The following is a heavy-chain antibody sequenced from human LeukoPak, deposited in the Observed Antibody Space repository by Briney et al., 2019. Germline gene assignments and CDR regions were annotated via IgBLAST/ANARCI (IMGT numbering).Heavy chain of an antibody. Sequence: SETLSLTCAVYGGSFSGYYWSWIRQPPGKGLGWIGEINHSGSTNYNPSLKSRVTISVDTSKNQFSLKLSSVTAADTAVYYCARGSRRGGYSSSWYPLTSWGQGTLVTVSS. J-gene: IGHJ5*02. CDR3: ARGSRRGGYSSSWYPLTS. CDR1: GGSFSGYY. D-gene: IGHD6-13*01. V-gene: IGHV4-34*01. CDR2: INHSGST.